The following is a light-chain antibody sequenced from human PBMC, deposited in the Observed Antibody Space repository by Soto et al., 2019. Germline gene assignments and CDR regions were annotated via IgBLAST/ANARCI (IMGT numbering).Light chain of an antibody. Sequence: DIQITQSPSTLSASVVDRVTITCRASQSVSNYLHWYQQKPGKAPKLLIYKASTLKSGVPSRFSGSGSGTEFTLTISSLQPDDFATYYCQHYNSYSEAFGQGTKVDIK. CDR1: QSVSNY. CDR3: QHYNSYSEA. J-gene: IGKJ1*01. CDR2: KAS. V-gene: IGKV1-5*03.